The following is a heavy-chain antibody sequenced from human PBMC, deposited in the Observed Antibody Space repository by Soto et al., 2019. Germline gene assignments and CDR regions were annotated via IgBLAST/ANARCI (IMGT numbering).Heavy chain of an antibody. CDR3: ASKQGLAVAGTFYFDY. CDR1: GFTFSSYA. Sequence: EVQLLESGGGLVQPGGSLRLSRAASGFTFSSYAMSWVRQAPGKGLEGVSAISGSGGSTYYADSVKGRFTISRDNSKNTLYLQMNSLRAEDTAVYYCASKQGLAVAGTFYFDYWGQGTLVTVSS. V-gene: IGHV3-23*01. CDR2: ISGSGGST. D-gene: IGHD6-19*01. J-gene: IGHJ4*02.